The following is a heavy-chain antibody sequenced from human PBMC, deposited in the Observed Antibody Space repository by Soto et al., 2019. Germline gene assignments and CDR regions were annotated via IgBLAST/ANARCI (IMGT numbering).Heavy chain of an antibody. J-gene: IGHJ6*02. D-gene: IGHD2-8*01. CDR1: GYNFFSYW. CDR2: IYPDTSNT. Sequence: EVQLVQSGAEVKKPGESLRISCDVFGYNFFSYWIGWVRQSPGKGLEWMGIIYPDTSNTRYSPSFQGQVTISADRSVSTAYVQWSSLKASDSATYYCARRYCTNSTNCPVGYGFDVWGQGTTVTVSS. V-gene: IGHV5-51*01. CDR3: ARRYCTNSTNCPVGYGFDV.